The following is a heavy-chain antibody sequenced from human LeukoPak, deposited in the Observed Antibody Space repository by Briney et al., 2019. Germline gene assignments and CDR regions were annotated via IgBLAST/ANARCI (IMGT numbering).Heavy chain of an antibody. D-gene: IGHD6-13*01. Sequence: GGSLRLSCAASGFTFSSYGMHWVRQAPGKGLEWVAVISYDGSNKYYADSVKGRFTISRDNAKNSLYLQMNSLRAEDTAVYYCARDSRYSSSWFPAHAFDIWGQGTMVTVSS. CDR2: ISYDGSNK. J-gene: IGHJ3*02. V-gene: IGHV3-30*03. CDR1: GFTFSSYG. CDR3: ARDSRYSSSWFPAHAFDI.